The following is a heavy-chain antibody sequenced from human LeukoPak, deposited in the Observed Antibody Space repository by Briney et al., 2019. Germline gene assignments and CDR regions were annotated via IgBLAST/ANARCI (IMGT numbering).Heavy chain of an antibody. CDR1: GDSVSGYS. D-gene: IGHD6-13*01. Sequence: SETLSLTCSVSGDSVSGYSWSWIRQPPGKGLEWIGYIYHSGSTYYNPSLKSRVTISVDRSKNQFSLKLSSVTAADTAVYYCARGIAAGLVDYWGQGTLVTVSS. V-gene: IGHV4-30-2*01. CDR3: ARGIAAGLVDY. J-gene: IGHJ4*02. CDR2: IYHSGST.